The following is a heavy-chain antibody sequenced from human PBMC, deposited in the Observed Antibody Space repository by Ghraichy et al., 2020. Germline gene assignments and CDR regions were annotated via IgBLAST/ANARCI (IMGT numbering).Heavy chain of an antibody. CDR1: GFNFSSNW. D-gene: IGHD5-24*01. CDR3: ARAADGYQ. Sequence: GGSLRLSCSASGFNFSSNWMSWVRQAPGKGLEWVANIRQDGVSKYYVDSVRGRFSISRDNAKSSLYLQMDSLRADDTGVYYCARAADGYQWGRGTLVTVTS. CDR2: IRQDGVSK. J-gene: IGHJ4*02. V-gene: IGHV3-7*04.